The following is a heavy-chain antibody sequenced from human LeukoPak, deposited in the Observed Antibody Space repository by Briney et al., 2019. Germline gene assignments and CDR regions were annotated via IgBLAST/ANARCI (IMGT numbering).Heavy chain of an antibody. CDR2: TNRRGDIT. Sequence: GGSLRLSCAASGYTFGDYGMSWVRQVPGKGLEWVSGTNRRGDITGYADFVKGRFTISRDNAKNSLYLQMNSLRAEDTAVYYCARDPYSGSYGDYYYYYMDVWGKGTTVTISS. J-gene: IGHJ6*03. CDR3: ARDPYSGSYGDYYYYYMDV. CDR1: GYTFGDYG. V-gene: IGHV3-20*04. D-gene: IGHD1-26*01.